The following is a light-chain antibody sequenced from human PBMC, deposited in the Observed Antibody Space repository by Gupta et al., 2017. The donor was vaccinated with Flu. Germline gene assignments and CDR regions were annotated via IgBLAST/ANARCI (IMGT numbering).Light chain of an antibody. Sequence: TGTKSDMGAYKYDCGYQQHPGKAPKLLIYEVSKPASAVSTRCSSSKYGNTVSLTISGLQAEDEDDYYCGEYGAVGVFGGGTKVTVL. CDR2: EVS. CDR1: KSDMGAYKY. CDR3: GEYGAVGV. J-gene: IGLJ2*01. V-gene: IGLV2-14*01.